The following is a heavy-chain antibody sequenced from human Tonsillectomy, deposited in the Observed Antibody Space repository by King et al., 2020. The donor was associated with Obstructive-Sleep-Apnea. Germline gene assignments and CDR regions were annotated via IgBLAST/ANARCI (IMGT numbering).Heavy chain of an antibody. CDR2: IYPGDSDT. D-gene: IGHD6-19*01. V-gene: IGHV5-51*01. Sequence: QRVQSGAEVKKSGESLKISCKGSGYSFTSYWIGWVRQQPGKGLEWMGIIYPGDSDTRYSPPFQGQVTISADKSISTAYPQWSSLKASDTAMYYCARWGSAVAGDNWFDPWGRGTLVSVSS. J-gene: IGHJ5*02. CDR3: ARWGSAVAGDNWFDP. CDR1: GYSFTSYW.